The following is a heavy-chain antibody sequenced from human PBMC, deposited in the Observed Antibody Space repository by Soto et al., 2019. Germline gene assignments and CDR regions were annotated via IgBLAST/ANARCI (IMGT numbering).Heavy chain of an antibody. D-gene: IGHD5-18*01. CDR2: ISWDSGKI. V-gene: IGHV3-9*01. Sequence: GGSLRLSCAASGFSIDDFAMHWVRQAPGKGLEWGSSISWDSGKIGYADSVTGRFSVSRDNAKNSLFLQMSSLKPEDTAFYFCAIDNPGRYGDTDSTWFEPWGQGSLVTVSS. CDR1: GFSIDDFA. J-gene: IGHJ5*01. CDR3: AIDNPGRYGDTDSTWFEP.